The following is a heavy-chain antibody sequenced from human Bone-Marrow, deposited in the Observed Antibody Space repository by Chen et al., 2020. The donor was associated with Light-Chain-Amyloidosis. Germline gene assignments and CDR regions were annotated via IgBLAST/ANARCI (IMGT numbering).Heavy chain of an antibody. Sequence: QVQLQQWGAGLLKPSETLSLTCAAYGGSFSDYYWSWIRQPPGKGLEWIGEINHSGGTKYNPALKSRVTISVDTSMNHFSLKVNSVTAADTAVYFCAGEFYCNSPSCGKRRNLFDPWGQGTRVTVSS. D-gene: IGHD2-2*01. CDR1: GGSFSDYY. CDR2: INHSGGT. CDR3: AGEFYCNSPSCGKRRNLFDP. V-gene: IGHV4-34*01. J-gene: IGHJ5*02.